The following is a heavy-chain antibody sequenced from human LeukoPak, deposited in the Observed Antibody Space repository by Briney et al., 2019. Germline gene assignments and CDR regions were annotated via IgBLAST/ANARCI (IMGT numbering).Heavy chain of an antibody. CDR3: ARDSERGSTRWGWGVTTGDY. CDR1: GFTFSSYW. J-gene: IGHJ4*02. V-gene: IGHV3-7*01. D-gene: IGHD4-17*01. CDR2: IKQDGSEK. Sequence: GGSLRLSCAASGFTFSSYWMSWVRLAPGKGLEWVANIKQDGSEKYYVDSVKGRFTISRDNAKNSLYLQMNSLRAEDTAVYYCARDSERGSTRWGWGVTTGDYWGQGTLVTVSS.